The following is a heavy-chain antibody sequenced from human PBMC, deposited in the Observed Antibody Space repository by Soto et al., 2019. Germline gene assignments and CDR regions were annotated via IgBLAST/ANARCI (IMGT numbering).Heavy chain of an antibody. J-gene: IGHJ4*02. D-gene: IGHD1-26*01. V-gene: IGHV4-31*03. CDR1: GGSITNGDYY. Sequence: QVQLHESGPGLVEPSQALSLSCTVSGGSITNGDYYWSWVRQFPGKGLEWIGNVYSSGSTSYNPSLKSRLSISIDTSKSQFSLHLRSLTAADTAIYYCARGIAWSYPRGLYYFDYWGQGTLVTVSS. CDR3: ARGIAWSYPRGLYYFDY. CDR2: VYSSGST.